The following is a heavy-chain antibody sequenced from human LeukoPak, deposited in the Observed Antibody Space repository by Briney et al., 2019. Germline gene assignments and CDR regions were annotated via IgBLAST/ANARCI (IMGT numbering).Heavy chain of an antibody. D-gene: IGHD2-15*01. CDR2: ISPNSGGT. V-gene: IGHV1-2*02. J-gene: IGHJ4*02. Sequence: ASVKVSCKASGYTFTGYYMHWVRQAPGQGLEWMGWISPNSGGTNYAQKFQGRVTMTRDTSISTAYMELSRLRSDDTAVYYCARSVAPGEYCSGGSCSGLFDYWGQGTLVTVSS. CDR1: GYTFTGYY. CDR3: ARSVAPGEYCSGGSCSGLFDY.